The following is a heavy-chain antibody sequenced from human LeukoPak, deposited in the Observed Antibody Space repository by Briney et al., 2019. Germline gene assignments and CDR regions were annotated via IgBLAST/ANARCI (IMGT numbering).Heavy chain of an antibody. CDR2: ISYDGSNK. CDR1: GFTFNNYA. Sequence: GGSLRLSCAASGFTFNNYAMSWVRQAPGKGLEWVAVISYDGSNKYYADSVKGRFTISRDNSKNTLYLQMNSLRAEDTAVYYCAKDVYCSSTSCYTGLDYWGQGTLVTVSS. J-gene: IGHJ4*02. CDR3: AKDVYCSSTSCYTGLDY. V-gene: IGHV3-30*18. D-gene: IGHD2-2*02.